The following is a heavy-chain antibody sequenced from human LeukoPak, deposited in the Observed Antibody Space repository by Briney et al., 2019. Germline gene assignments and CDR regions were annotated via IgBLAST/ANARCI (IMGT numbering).Heavy chain of an antibody. CDR1: GYTFTSYY. CDR3: ARDQGYYYDSSGSVSNAFDI. D-gene: IGHD3-22*01. J-gene: IGHJ3*02. Sequence: ASVKVSCKASGYTFTSYYIHWVRQAPGQGLEWMGILNPSGGSTTCAQKFQGRVTMTRDMSTSTVYMELSSLRSEDTAVYYCARDQGYYYDSSGSVSNAFDIWGQGTMVTVSS. CDR2: LNPSGGST. V-gene: IGHV1-46*01.